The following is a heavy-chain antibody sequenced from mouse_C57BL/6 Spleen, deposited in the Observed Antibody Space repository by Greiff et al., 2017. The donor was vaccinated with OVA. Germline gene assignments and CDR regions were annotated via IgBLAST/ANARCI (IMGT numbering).Heavy chain of an antibody. J-gene: IGHJ1*03. CDR2: IDPEDGET. CDR1: GFNIKDYY. V-gene: IGHV14-2*01. CDR3: ASCSNFWYFDV. D-gene: IGHD2-5*01. Sequence: EVKLMESGAELVKPGASVKLSCTASGFNIKDYYMHWVKQRTEQGLEWIGRIDPEDGETKYAPKFQGKATITADTSSNTAYLQLSSLTSEDTAVYYCASCSNFWYFDVWGTGTTVTVSS.